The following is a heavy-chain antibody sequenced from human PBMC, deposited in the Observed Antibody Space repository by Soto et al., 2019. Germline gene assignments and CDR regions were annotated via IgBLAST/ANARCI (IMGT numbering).Heavy chain of an antibody. V-gene: IGHV3-23*01. D-gene: IGHD6-25*01. CDR2: ISDNGDTT. Sequence: GGSLRLSCVASGFTFSSHAMSWVRQAPGKGLEWVSIISDNGDTTYYADSVKGRFTISRDNSKNTVYLQMNSLRAEDTAIYYCAKGGGGGFYYYGMDVWGQGXTVTVYS. J-gene: IGHJ6*02. CDR1: GFTFSSHA. CDR3: AKGGGGGFYYYGMDV.